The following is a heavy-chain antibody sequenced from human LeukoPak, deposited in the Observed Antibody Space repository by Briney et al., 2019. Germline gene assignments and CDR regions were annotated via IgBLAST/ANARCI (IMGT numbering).Heavy chain of an antibody. D-gene: IGHD5-18*01. CDR3: AKREYSYGLYYFDY. J-gene: IGHJ4*02. CDR1: GFTFSSYA. V-gene: IGHV3-23*01. CDR2: ISGSGGST. Sequence: GGSLRLSCAASGFTFSSYAMSWVRQAPGKGLEWVSAISGSGGSTYYADSVKGRVTISRDNSKNTLYLQMNSLRAEDTAVYYCAKREYSYGLYYFDYWGQGTLVTVSS.